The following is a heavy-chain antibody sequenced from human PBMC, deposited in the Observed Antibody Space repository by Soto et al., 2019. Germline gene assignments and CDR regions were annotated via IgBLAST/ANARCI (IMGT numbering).Heavy chain of an antibody. CDR3: AKEFLATGFDY. J-gene: IGHJ4*02. V-gene: IGHV3-30*18. Sequence: GGSLRLSCAASGFTFSSYGMHWVRQAPGKGLEWVAVISYDGSNKYYADSVKGRFTISRGNSKNTLYLQMNSLRAEDTAVYYCAKEFLATGFDYWGQGTLVTVSS. CDR2: ISYDGSNK. D-gene: IGHD5-12*01. CDR1: GFTFSSYG.